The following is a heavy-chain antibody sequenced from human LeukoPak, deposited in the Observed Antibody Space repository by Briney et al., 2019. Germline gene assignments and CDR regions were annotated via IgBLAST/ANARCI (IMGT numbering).Heavy chain of an antibody. Sequence: PGGSLRLSCAASGFNFSTYAMHWVRQAPGKGLEWVTTISYDGSNKYYADSVKGRFTISRDNSKNTLYLQMNSLRVEDTTIYYCARGSFDVFDIWGQGTVVTVSS. J-gene: IGHJ3*02. CDR3: ARGSFDVFDI. CDR1: GFNFSTYA. V-gene: IGHV3-30-3*01. CDR2: ISYDGSNK.